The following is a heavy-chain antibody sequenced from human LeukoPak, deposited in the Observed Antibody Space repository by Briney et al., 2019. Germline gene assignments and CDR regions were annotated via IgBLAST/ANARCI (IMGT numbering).Heavy chain of an antibody. CDR2: ISSSGSTI. V-gene: IGHV3-48*03. D-gene: IGHD3-10*01. Sequence: GGSLRLSCAASGFTFSSYEMNWVRQAPGKGLEWVSYISSSGSTIYYADSVKGRFTISRDNAKNSLYLQMNSLRAEDTAVYYCARGSRSYYYGSGSYYKFYFDYWGQGTLVTVSS. CDR1: GFTFSSYE. J-gene: IGHJ4*02. CDR3: ARGSRSYYYGSGSYYKFYFDY.